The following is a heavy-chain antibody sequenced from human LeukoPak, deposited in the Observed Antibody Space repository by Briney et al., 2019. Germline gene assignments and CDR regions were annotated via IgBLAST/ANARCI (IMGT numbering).Heavy chain of an antibody. CDR2: IKQDGSEK. CDR1: GFTFSSYW. Sequence: GSXRLXCAASGFTFSSYWMSWVRQAPGKGLEWLANIKQDGSEKYYVDSVKGRFTISRDNAKNSLYLQMNSLRVEDTAVYYCARPGRGTAYWGQGTLVTVSS. CDR3: ARPGRGTAY. J-gene: IGHJ4*02. D-gene: IGHD3-16*01. V-gene: IGHV3-7*01.